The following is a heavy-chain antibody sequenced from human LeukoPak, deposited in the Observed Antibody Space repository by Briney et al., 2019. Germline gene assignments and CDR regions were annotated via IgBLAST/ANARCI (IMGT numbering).Heavy chain of an antibody. J-gene: IGHJ4*02. CDR3: ANDGGFWSDYSYFDS. V-gene: IGHV3-21*06. CDR2: ISSRSSFK. Sequence: GGSLRLSCAASGFTLSSHRMDWVRQAPGKGLEWVSSISSRSSFKDYADSVKGRFTISRDNAKNLLYLQMNSLRAEDTAVYFCANDGGFWSDYSYFDSWGQGTQVTVSS. D-gene: IGHD3-3*01. CDR1: GFTLSSHR.